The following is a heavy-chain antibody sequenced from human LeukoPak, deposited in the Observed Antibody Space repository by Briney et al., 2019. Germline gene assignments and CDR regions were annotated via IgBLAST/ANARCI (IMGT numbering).Heavy chain of an antibody. D-gene: IGHD3-22*01. J-gene: IGHJ4*02. CDR2: ISSSSSYT. Sequence: PGGSLRLSCAASGFTFSDYYMSWIRQAPGKGLEWVSYISSSSSYTNYADSVKGRFTISRNNAKNSLYLQMNSLRAEDTAVYYCARLQGDYQGYYRGYYFDYWGQGTLVTVSS. V-gene: IGHV3-11*03. CDR3: ARLQGDYQGYYRGYYFDY. CDR1: GFTFSDYY.